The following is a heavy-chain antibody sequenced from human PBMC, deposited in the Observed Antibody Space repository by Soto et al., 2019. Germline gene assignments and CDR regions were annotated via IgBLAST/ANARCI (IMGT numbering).Heavy chain of an antibody. CDR3: AKDVGYCSSVSCHPRLEH. D-gene: IGHD2-2*01. CDR2: ISWYSGSL. V-gene: IGHV3-9*01. CDR1: GFRFDDYA. J-gene: IGHJ1*01. Sequence: EVRLVESGGGLVQPGRSLRLSCAASGFRFDDYAMHWVRQAPGKGLEWVSGISWYSGSLGYVDSVKGRFTISRDNDKNTLYLQMNSLRVEDTAFYYCAKDVGYCSSVSCHPRLEHWGQGALVTVSS.